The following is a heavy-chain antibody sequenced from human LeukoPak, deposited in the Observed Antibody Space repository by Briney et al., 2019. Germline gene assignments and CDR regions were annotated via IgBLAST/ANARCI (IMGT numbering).Heavy chain of an antibody. V-gene: IGHV4-31*03. D-gene: IGHD2-2*01. CDR3: ARDFCSSTSCSRKNWFDP. J-gene: IGHJ5*02. Sequence: SETLSLTCTVSGGSISSGGYYWSWIRQHPGKGLEWIGYIYYSGSTYYNPSLKSRVTISVDTSKNQFSLKLSSVTAADTAVYYCARDFCSSTSCSRKNWFDPWGQGTLVTVSS. CDR1: GGSISSGGYY. CDR2: IYYSGST.